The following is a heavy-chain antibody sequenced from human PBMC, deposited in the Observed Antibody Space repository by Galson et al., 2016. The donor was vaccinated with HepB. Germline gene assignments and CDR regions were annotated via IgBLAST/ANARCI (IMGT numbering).Heavy chain of an antibody. CDR3: AREGYSSGHCGAFDI. CDR2: VGTGHFT. Sequence: SLRLSCAASGFAFSVYGMTWVRQAPRKGLERVSTVGTGHFTHYADSVKGRLIVSRDNSENTLYLQMNSLRADDTALYFCAREGYSSGHCGAFDIWGRGTVVAVSS. CDR1: GFAFSVYG. V-gene: IGHV3-23*01. D-gene: IGHD6-19*01. J-gene: IGHJ3*02.